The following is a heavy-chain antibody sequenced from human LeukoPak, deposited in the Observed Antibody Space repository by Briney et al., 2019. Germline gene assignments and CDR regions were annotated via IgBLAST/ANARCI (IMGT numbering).Heavy chain of an antibody. CDR3: ARVVPNDYDFWIHYYYYYYMDV. J-gene: IGHJ6*03. D-gene: IGHD3-3*01. Sequence: SETLSLTCTVSGYSISSGYYWGWIRQPPGKGLEWIGSIYHSGSTNYNPSLKSRVTISVDTSKNQFSLKLSSVAAADTAVYYCARVVPNDYDFWIHYYYYYYMDVWGKGTTVTVSS. CDR2: IYHSGST. V-gene: IGHV4-38-2*02. CDR1: GYSISSGYY.